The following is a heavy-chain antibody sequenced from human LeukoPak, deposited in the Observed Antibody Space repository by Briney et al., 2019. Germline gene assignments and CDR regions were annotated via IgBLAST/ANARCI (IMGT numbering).Heavy chain of an antibody. D-gene: IGHD5-12*01. CDR2: INKSGGTT. J-gene: IGHJ4*02. V-gene: IGHV3-23*05. CDR1: GFTFTSYA. CDR3: AKAFSSAYDYGPTDY. Sequence: GGSLRLSCAASGFTFTSYAMSWVRQAPGKGLEWVSPINKSGGTTYYADSVKGRFTISRDNSKTTLYLQMDSPRVEDTAVYYCAKAFSSAYDYGPTDYWGQGTLVTVSS.